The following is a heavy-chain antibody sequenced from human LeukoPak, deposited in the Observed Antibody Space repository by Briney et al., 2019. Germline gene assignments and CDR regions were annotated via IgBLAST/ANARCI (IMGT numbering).Heavy chain of an antibody. V-gene: IGHV4-30-2*03. CDR1: GGSISSGGYY. J-gene: IGHJ5*02. CDR3: ARHSSGWYGGSNWFDP. D-gene: IGHD6-19*01. CDR2: IYHSGST. Sequence: KPSETLSLTCTVSGGSISSGGYYWSWIRQPPGKGLEWIGYIYHSGSTYYNPSLKSRVTISVDTSKNQFSLKLSSVTAADTAVYYCARHSSGWYGGSNWFDPWGQGTLVTVSS.